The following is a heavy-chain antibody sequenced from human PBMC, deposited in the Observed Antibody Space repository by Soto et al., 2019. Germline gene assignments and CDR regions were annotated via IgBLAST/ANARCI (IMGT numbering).Heavy chain of an antibody. CDR1: GGSFSGYY. Sequence: QVQLQQWGAGLLKPSETLSLTCAVYGGSFSGYYWSWIRQPPGKGLEWIGEINHSRSTNYNPSLKSRVTIXVDTSKNQFSLKLSSVTAADTAVYYCARGWGRIFDYWGQGTLVTVSS. CDR3: ARGWGRIFDY. D-gene: IGHD7-27*01. CDR2: INHSRST. J-gene: IGHJ4*02. V-gene: IGHV4-34*01.